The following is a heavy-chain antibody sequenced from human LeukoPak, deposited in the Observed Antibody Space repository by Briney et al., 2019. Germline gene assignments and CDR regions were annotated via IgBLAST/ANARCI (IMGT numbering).Heavy chain of an antibody. CDR3: ARDSGDIVATFYYYYGMDV. Sequence: PGGSLRLSCAASGFTFSSYSMNWVRQAPGKGLEWVSSISSSSSYIYYADSVKGRFTISRGNAKNSLYLQMNSLRAEDTAVYYCARDSGDIVATFYYYYGMDVWGQGTTVTVSS. CDR2: ISSSSSYI. J-gene: IGHJ6*02. CDR1: GFTFSSYS. D-gene: IGHD5-12*01. V-gene: IGHV3-21*01.